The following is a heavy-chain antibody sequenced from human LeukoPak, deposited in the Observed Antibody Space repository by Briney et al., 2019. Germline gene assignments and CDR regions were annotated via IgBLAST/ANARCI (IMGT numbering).Heavy chain of an antibody. Sequence: GGSLRLSCAASGFTVSGNYMSWVRQAPGKGLEWVSSISSSSSYIYYADSVKGRFTISRDNAKNSLYLQMNSLRAEDTAVYYCASGSNGDYDYWGQGTLVTASS. CDR2: ISSSSSYI. CDR3: ASGSNGDYDY. V-gene: IGHV3-21*01. J-gene: IGHJ4*02. D-gene: IGHD4-17*01. CDR1: GFTVSGNY.